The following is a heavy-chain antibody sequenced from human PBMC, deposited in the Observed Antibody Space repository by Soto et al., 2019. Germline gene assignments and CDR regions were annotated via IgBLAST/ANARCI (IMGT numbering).Heavy chain of an antibody. J-gene: IGHJ6*02. CDR1: GFTFSSYW. CDR2: INSDGSST. D-gene: IGHD6-13*01. CDR3: ARAIAAAGSYYGMDV. V-gene: IGHV3-74*01. Sequence: GSLRRSCAASGFTFSSYWMHWVRQAPGKGLVWVSRINSDGSSTSYADSVKGRFTISRDNAKNTLYLQMNSLRAEDTAVYYCARAIAAAGSYYGMDVWGQGTTVTVSS.